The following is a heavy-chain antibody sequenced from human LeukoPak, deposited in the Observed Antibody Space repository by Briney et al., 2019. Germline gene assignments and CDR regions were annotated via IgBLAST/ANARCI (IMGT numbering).Heavy chain of an antibody. D-gene: IGHD1-7*01. CDR3: ARDNYAGANWFDP. V-gene: IGHV1-69*05. CDR1: GGTFCSYA. Sequence: SVKVSCKASGGTFCSYAISWVRPAPGQGLEWMGGIIPIFGTANYAQKFQGRVTITTDESTSTAYMELSSLRSEDTAVYYCARDNYAGANWFDPWGQGTLVTVSS. CDR2: IIPIFGTA. J-gene: IGHJ5*02.